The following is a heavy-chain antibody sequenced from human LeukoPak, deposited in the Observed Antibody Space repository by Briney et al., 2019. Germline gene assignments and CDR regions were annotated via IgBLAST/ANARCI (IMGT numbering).Heavy chain of an antibody. CDR2: IYHSGST. D-gene: IGHD2-2*01. V-gene: IGHV4-38-2*02. CDR1: GYSISSGYY. Sequence: SETLSLTCAVSGYSISSGYYWGWIWQPPGKGLEWIGSIYHSGSTYYNPSLKSRVTISVDTSKNQFSLKLSSVTAADTAVYYCARDLPYCSSTSCYDDYYYGMDVWGKGTTVTVSS. J-gene: IGHJ6*04. CDR3: ARDLPYCSSTSCYDDYYYGMDV.